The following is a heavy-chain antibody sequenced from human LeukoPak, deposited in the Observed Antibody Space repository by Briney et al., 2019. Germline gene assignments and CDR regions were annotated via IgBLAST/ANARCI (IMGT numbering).Heavy chain of an antibody. V-gene: IGHV4-61*05. CDR2: IYDSGST. CDR1: GGSISSSSYY. Sequence: PSETLSLTCTVSGGSISSSSYYWGWIRQPPGKGLEWIGYIYDSGSTNYNPSLKSRVTTSLDTSKNQFSLKLSSVTAADTAMYYCARVRSSGWGKGFDYWGQGTLVTVSS. J-gene: IGHJ4*02. D-gene: IGHD6-19*01. CDR3: ARVRSSGWGKGFDY.